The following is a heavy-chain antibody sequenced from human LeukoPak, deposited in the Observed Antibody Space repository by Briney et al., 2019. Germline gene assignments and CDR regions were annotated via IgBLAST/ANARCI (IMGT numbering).Heavy chain of an antibody. V-gene: IGHV1-2*02. CDR2: INPNSGGT. CDR1: GYTFTGYY. Sequence: ASVKVSCKASGYTFTGYYMHWVRQAPGQGLEWMGWINPNSGGTNYAQKFQGRVTMTRDTSISTAYMELSRLRSDDTAVYYCARDLARPTIQYNWFDPWGQGTLVTVSS. D-gene: IGHD4/OR15-4a*01. J-gene: IGHJ5*02. CDR3: ARDLARPTIQYNWFDP.